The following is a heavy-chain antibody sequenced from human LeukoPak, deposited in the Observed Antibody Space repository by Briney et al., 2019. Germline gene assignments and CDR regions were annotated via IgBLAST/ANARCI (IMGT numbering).Heavy chain of an antibody. CDR2: ISSSSSYI. V-gene: IGHV3-21*01. Sequence: GRSLRLSCAASGFTFSSYSMNWVRQAPGKGLEWVSSISSSSSYIYYADSVKGRFTISRDNAKNSLYLQMNSLRAEDTAVYYCARSWIQLWKTDLDDYWGQGTLVTVSS. CDR1: GFTFSSYS. D-gene: IGHD5-18*01. J-gene: IGHJ4*02. CDR3: ARSWIQLWKTDLDDY.